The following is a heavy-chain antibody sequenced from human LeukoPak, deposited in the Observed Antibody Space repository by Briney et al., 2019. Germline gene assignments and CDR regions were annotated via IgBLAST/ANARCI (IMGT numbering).Heavy chain of an antibody. CDR1: GYTFTGYY. V-gene: IGHV1-2*02. Sequence: ASVKVSCKASGYTFTGYYMHWVRQAPGQGLEWMGWINPNSGGPNYEQKFQGRVTMTRGPSITTAYMELSRLRSDDPAVYYCASTPPRTNYHFWSVYKAPLVYYGMDVWGQGTTVTVSS. D-gene: IGHD3-3*01. CDR3: ASTPPRTNYHFWSVYKAPLVYYGMDV. J-gene: IGHJ6*02. CDR2: INPNSGGP.